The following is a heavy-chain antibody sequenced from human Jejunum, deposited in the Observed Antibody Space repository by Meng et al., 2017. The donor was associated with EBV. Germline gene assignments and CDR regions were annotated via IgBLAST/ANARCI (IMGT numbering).Heavy chain of an antibody. CDR3: ARGNAYNVPSFDY. J-gene: IGHJ4*02. D-gene: IGHD5-24*01. V-gene: IGHV4-4*02. CDR2: IWHGGNT. CDR1: GASITGTNW. Sequence: QVKVRGSGPGLGPPSGPLSLACAGFGASITGTNWWSWVRQPPGKGLEWIAEIWHGGNTNYNPALKSRVTISVDKSNNQFSLKLASVTAADTAVYFCARGNAYNVPSFDYWGQGTLVTVSS.